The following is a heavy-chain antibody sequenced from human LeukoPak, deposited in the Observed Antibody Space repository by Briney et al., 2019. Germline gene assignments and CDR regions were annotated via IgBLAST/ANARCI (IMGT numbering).Heavy chain of an antibody. V-gene: IGHV1-69*01. CDR3: ARGDIVVVVADLPPGSHDAFDI. D-gene: IGHD2-15*01. Sequence: ASVKVSCKASGGTFSSYAISWVRQAPGQGLEWMGGIIPIFGTANYAQKFQGRVTITADESTSTAYMGLSSLRSEDKAVYYCARGDIVVVVADLPPGSHDAFDIWGQGTMVTVSS. CDR1: GGTFSSYA. CDR2: IIPIFGTA. J-gene: IGHJ3*02.